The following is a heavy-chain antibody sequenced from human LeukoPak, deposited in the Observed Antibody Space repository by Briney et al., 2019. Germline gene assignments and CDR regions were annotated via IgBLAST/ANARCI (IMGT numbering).Heavy chain of an antibody. V-gene: IGHV1-2*02. Sequence: GASVKVSCKASGYTFTGYYMHWVRQAPGQGLEWMGWINPNSGGTNYAQKFQGRVTMTRDTSISTAYMELSRLRSDDTAVYYCARDLRVAAARGFDAFDIWGQGTMVTISS. D-gene: IGHD6-13*01. J-gene: IGHJ3*02. CDR3: ARDLRVAAARGFDAFDI. CDR2: INPNSGGT. CDR1: GYTFTGYY.